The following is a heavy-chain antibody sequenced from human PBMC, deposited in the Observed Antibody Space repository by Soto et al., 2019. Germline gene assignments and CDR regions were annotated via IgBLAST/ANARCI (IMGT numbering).Heavy chain of an antibody. CDR1: GYPVTAYY. Sequence: QLHLVQSGAVVKKPGASVTVSCSASGYPVTAYYMHWVRQAPGRGLEWMGGIKPATGAANCTRTFQGRVTMTRAPSTSTVFMELGGLTSEDPAIFYCARGGGVGVAGSAAFDMWGQGTLVTVSS. J-gene: IGHJ3*02. V-gene: IGHV1-2*02. CDR2: IKPATGAA. D-gene: IGHD3-3*01. CDR3: ARGGGVGVAGSAAFDM.